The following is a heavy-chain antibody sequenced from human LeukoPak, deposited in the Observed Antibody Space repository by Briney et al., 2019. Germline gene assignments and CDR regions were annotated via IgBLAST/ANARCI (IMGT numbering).Heavy chain of an antibody. V-gene: IGHV4-59*11. Sequence: SETLSLTCTVSGGSISIHYWSWIRQSPGKGLEWIGYVDYSGSTNYNPSLRTRVTISVDTSKNQFSLRLRSVTAADRAMYYCARVWGATSSYYYYMDVWGKGTTVTVSS. CDR3: ARVWGATSSYYYYMDV. D-gene: IGHD3-16*01. J-gene: IGHJ6*03. CDR2: VDYSGST. CDR1: GGSISIHY.